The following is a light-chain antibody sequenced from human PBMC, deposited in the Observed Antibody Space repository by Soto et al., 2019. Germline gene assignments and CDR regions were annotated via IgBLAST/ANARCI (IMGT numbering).Light chain of an antibody. CDR1: VSDIGFYNF. CDR3: CSYTTSATLV. J-gene: IGLJ2*01. CDR2: EVT. V-gene: IGLV2-14*01. Sequence: QSVLTQPASVSGSPGQSITISCTGTVSDIGFYNFVSWYQQYPGKAPKLMIYEVTYRPSGISDRFSGSKSGNTASLTISGLQAEDEADYYCCSYTTSATLVFGGGTKLTVL.